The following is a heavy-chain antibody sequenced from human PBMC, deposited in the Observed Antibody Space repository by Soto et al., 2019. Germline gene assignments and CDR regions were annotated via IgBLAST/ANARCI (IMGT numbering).Heavy chain of an antibody. Sequence: QITLKESGPTLVKPTQTLTLTCTFSGFSLSTSGVGVGWIRQPPGKALEWLALIYWDDDKRYSPSLKSRLTITKDTSKNQVVLTMTNMDPVDTATYYCAHRRLYDYVWGSYRGNWFDPWGQGTLVTVSS. CDR3: AHRRLYDYVWGSYRGNWFDP. CDR2: IYWDDDK. CDR1: GFSLSTSGVG. J-gene: IGHJ5*02. D-gene: IGHD3-16*02. V-gene: IGHV2-5*02.